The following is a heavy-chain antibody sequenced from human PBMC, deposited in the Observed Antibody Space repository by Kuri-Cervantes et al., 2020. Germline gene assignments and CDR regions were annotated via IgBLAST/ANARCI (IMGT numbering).Heavy chain of an antibody. Sequence: SETLSLTCTVSGGSISSSSYYWGWIRQPPGKGLEWIGSIYYSGSTHYNPSLKSRVTILVDTSKNQFSLKLSSVTAADTAVYYCARDDVVVAASGFDYWGQGTLVTVSS. D-gene: IGHD2-15*01. CDR1: GGSISSSSYY. J-gene: IGHJ4*02. CDR2: IYYSGST. V-gene: IGHV4-39*07. CDR3: ARDDVVVAASGFDY.